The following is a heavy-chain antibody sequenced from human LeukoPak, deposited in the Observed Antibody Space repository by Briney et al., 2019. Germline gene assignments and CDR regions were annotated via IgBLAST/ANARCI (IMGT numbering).Heavy chain of an antibody. Sequence: GGSLRLSCAASGFTFTSYSMNWVRQAPGRGLEWVSSIRFTGSYIYYADSVKGRFTISRDDAKNLLSLQMISLRAEDTAVYYCAVVPSRRGYSGYDLDYWGQGTLVTVSS. V-gene: IGHV3-21*04. D-gene: IGHD5-12*01. CDR1: GFTFTSYS. J-gene: IGHJ4*02. CDR3: AVVPSRRGYSGYDLDY. CDR2: IRFTGSYI.